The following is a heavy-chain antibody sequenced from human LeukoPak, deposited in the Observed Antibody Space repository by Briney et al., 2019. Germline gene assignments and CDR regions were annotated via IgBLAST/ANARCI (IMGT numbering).Heavy chain of an antibody. CDR3: ARDLFGDDYNWDD. J-gene: IGHJ4*02. CDR1: GGSISSYY. D-gene: IGHD5-24*01. CDR2: IYFTGST. Sequence: NPSETLSLTCTVSGGSISSYYWSWIRQPPGKGLEWIGYIYFTGSTNYNPSLKSRVTISVDTSKNQFSLKLSSVTAADTAVYYWARDLFGDDYNWDDWGQGTLVTVSS. V-gene: IGHV4-59*01.